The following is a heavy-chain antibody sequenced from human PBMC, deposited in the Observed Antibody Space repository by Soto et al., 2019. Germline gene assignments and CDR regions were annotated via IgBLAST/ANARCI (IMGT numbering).Heavy chain of an antibody. D-gene: IGHD1-26*01. CDR2: ISADGSKR. CDR1: GFTFSDYG. V-gene: IGHV3-30*18. CDR3: AKDLRQGASGATVYGMDV. Sequence: QVQVMESGGGEVQPGASVRLSCVASGFTFSDYGMHWVRQAPGKGLEWVALISADGSKRYYGDSVQGRLSIYRDNSKNTVYVQVNSLRGDDTAVYYCAKDLRQGASGATVYGMDVWGHGTTVSVSS. J-gene: IGHJ6*02.